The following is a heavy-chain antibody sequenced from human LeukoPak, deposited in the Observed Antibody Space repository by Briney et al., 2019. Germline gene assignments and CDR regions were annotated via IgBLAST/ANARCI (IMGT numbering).Heavy chain of an antibody. CDR1: GYTFTSYY. CDR3: ARSLPVGATWDYYGMDV. Sequence: ASVKVSCKASGYTFTSYYMHWVRQAPGQGLEWMGIINPSGGSTSYAQKFQGRVTMTRDTSTSTVYMELSSLRSEDTAVYYCARSLPVGATWDYYGMDVWGQGITVTVSS. V-gene: IGHV1-46*01. CDR2: INPSGGST. D-gene: IGHD1-26*01. J-gene: IGHJ6*02.